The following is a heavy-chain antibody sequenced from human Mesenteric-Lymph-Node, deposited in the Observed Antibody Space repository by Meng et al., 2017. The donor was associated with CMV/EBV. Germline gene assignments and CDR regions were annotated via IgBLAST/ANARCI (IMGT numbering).Heavy chain of an antibody. D-gene: IGHD4/OR15-4a*01. Sequence: SGDSVSSENYFWSWIRQHPGKGLEYIGYVFYSGATNSNPSLKSRVTISVDTSKNQFSLKLRSVTAADTAMYYCAREPLGASSNYFDPWGQGTLVTVSS. CDR2: VFYSGAT. CDR1: GDSVSSENYF. CDR3: AREPLGASSNYFDP. J-gene: IGHJ5*02. V-gene: IGHV4-61*01.